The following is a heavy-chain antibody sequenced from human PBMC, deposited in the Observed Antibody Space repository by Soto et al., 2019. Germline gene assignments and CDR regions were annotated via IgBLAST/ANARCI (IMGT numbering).Heavy chain of an antibody. J-gene: IGHJ5*01. D-gene: IGHD3-10*01. V-gene: IGHV3-33*01. CDR2: IWYDGSNK. CDR3: ATGAGTDS. Sequence: QVQLVESGGGVVQPGRSLRLSCAASGFTFSSYGMHWVRQAPGKGLEWVAVIWYDGSNKYYADSVKGRFTISRDNSKNTLYRQMNSLRAEDRAVYYCATGAGTDSGGQGPLVTVP. CDR1: GFTFSSYG.